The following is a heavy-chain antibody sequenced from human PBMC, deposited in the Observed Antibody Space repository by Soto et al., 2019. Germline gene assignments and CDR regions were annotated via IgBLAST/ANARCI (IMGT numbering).Heavy chain of an antibody. V-gene: IGHV4-59*01. Sequence: QVQLQESGPGLVKPSETLSLNCTVSGGSINTYYWSWIRQPPGKGLEWIGYIYYSGSTNYNPSLKSRVTISVDSSKNQFSLRLNSVTAADTASYYCVRGRAQLRRGAFDMWGQGTMVTVSS. D-gene: IGHD2-2*01. CDR1: GGSINTYY. CDR3: VRGRAQLRRGAFDM. CDR2: IYYSGST. J-gene: IGHJ3*02.